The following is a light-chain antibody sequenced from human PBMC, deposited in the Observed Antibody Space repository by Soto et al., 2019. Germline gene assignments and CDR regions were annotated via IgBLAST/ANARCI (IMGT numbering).Light chain of an antibody. CDR1: QSVRSW. V-gene: IGKV1-5*01. CDR3: QQLNSYPLT. J-gene: IGKJ4*01. CDR2: DAS. Sequence: DIQMTQSPATLSASVGDRVTITCRASQSVRSWLAWYQQKPGTAPKLLIFDASRLESGVPSRFSGSASGTEFTLTISSLQPEDFATYYCQQLNSYPLTFGGGTKVEIK.